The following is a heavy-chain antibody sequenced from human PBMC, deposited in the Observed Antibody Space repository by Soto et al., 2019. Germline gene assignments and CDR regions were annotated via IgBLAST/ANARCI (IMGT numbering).Heavy chain of an antibody. V-gene: IGHV4-39*07. Sequence: SETLSLTCTVSSAPVSSTTYTWGWIRQPPGKGLEWVASVYYGGRSYYNPSLKSRVTMSVDTSKNQFSLELSSVTAADTAVYFCAKGTAASGTSGFDYWGLGTLVTVSS. CDR3: AKGTAASGTSGFDY. CDR2: VYYGGRS. CDR1: SAPVSSTTYT. J-gene: IGHJ4*02. D-gene: IGHD6-13*01.